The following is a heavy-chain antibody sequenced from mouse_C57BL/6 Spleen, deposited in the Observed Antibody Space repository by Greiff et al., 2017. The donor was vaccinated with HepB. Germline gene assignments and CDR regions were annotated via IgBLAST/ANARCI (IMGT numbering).Heavy chain of an antibody. J-gene: IGHJ3*01. D-gene: IGHD4-1*01. CDR3: ARGAGTRAWFAY. V-gene: IGHV1-50*01. CDR2: IDPSDSYT. CDR1: GYTFTSYW. Sequence: VQLQQPGAELVKPGASVKLSCKASGYTFTSYWMQWVKQRPGQGLEWIGEIDPSDSYTNYNQKFKGKATLTVDTSSSTAYMQLSSLTSEDSAVYYCARGAGTRAWFAYWGKGTLVTVSA.